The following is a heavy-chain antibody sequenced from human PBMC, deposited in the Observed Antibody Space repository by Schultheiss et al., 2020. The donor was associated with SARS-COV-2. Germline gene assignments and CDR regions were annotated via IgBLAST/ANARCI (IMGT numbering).Heavy chain of an antibody. D-gene: IGHD5-24*01. V-gene: IGHV4-39*01. CDR1: GGSISSSSYY. CDR3: ARPRDGYRGFIDY. J-gene: IGHJ4*02. Sequence: SQTLSLTCTVSGGSISSSSYYWGWIRQPTGKGLEWIGSIYYSGSTYYNPSLKSRVTISVDTSKNQFSLKLSSVTAADTAVYYCARPRDGYRGFIDYWGQGTLVTVSS. CDR2: IYYSGST.